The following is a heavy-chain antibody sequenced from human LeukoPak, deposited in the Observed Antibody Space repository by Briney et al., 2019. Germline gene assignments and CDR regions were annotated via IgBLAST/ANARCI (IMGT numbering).Heavy chain of an antibody. CDR3: ARGPNYYDSSGYGLYYFDY. J-gene: IGHJ4*02. V-gene: IGHV3-21*01. Sequence: GGSLRLSCAASGFTFSCYSMNWVRQAPGKGLEWVSSISSSSSYIYYADSVKGRFTISRDNAKNSLYLQMNSLRAEDTAVYYCARGPNYYDSSGYGLYYFDYWGQGTLVTVSS. D-gene: IGHD3-22*01. CDR2: ISSSSSYI. CDR1: GFTFSCYS.